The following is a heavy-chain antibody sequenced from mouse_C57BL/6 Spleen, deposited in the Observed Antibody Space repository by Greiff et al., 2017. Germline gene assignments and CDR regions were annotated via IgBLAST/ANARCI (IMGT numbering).Heavy chain of an antibody. V-gene: IGHV1-19*01. D-gene: IGHD1-1*01. CDR3: AREATTVPFDY. J-gene: IGHJ2*01. CDR1: GYTFTDYY. CDR2: INPYNGGT. Sequence: VQLQQSGPVLVKPGASVKMSCKASGYTFTDYYMNWVKQSHGKSLEWIGVINPYNGGTSYNQKFKGKATLTVDKSSSTAYMELNSLTSEDSAVYYCAREATTVPFDYWGQGTTLTVSS.